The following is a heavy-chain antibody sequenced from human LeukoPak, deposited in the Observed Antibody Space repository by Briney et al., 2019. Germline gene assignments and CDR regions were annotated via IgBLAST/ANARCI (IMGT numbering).Heavy chain of an antibody. D-gene: IGHD3-3*01. CDR3: ARCGRYYDFWGGSLFMDV. CDR2: ISYDGSKK. CDR1: GFTFSSYA. Sequence: GGSLRLSCADSGFTFSSYAMHWVRQAPGKGLEGGAVISYDGSKKYYADSVKRRFTISRDNSKNPLYLQMNSLRAQDTAVYYCARCGRYYDFWGGSLFMDVWGKGTTVTVSS. J-gene: IGHJ6*03. V-gene: IGHV3-30-3*01.